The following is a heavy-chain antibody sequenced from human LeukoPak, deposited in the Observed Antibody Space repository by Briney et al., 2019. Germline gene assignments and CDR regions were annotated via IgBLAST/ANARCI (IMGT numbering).Heavy chain of an antibody. Sequence: ASVKVSCKASGGTFSSYAISWVRQAPGQGLEWMGGIIPIFGTANCAQKFQGRVTITADESTSTAYMELSSLRSEDTAVYYCAREAGCGGDCYGRYFDLWGRGTLVTVSS. CDR1: GGTFSSYA. V-gene: IGHV1-69*01. J-gene: IGHJ2*01. D-gene: IGHD2-21*02. CDR2: IIPIFGTA. CDR3: AREAGCGGDCYGRYFDL.